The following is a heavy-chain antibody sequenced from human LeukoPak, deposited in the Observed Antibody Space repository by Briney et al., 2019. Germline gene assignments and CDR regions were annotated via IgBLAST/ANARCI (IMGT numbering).Heavy chain of an antibody. CDR2: LNPTSGNT. V-gene: IGHV1-8*01. CDR1: VYTFTSYD. D-gene: IGHD2-15*01. CDR3: ARGSPGGYCSGGSCPFFDS. Sequence: ASVNVSCKSSVYTFTSYDINWVRQATGQGLEWMGWLNPTSGNTGCAQKFQGRVTMTRNTSISTAYMELSSLRSEDTAVYYCARGSPGGYCSGGSCPFFDSWGQGTLVTVSS. J-gene: IGHJ4*02.